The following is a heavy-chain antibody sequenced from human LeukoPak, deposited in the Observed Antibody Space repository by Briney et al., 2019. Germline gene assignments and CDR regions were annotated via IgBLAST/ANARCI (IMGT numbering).Heavy chain of an antibody. Sequence: PGGSLRLSCAASGFTFSSYAMSWVRQAPGKGLEWVSAISGSGGSTYYADSVKGRFTISRDNSKNTLYLQMNSLRAEDTAVYYCAKGLGYCSSTSCYARTYYYGMDVWGQGTTVTVSS. CDR3: AKGLGYCSSTSCYARTYYYGMDV. D-gene: IGHD2-2*01. J-gene: IGHJ6*02. CDR1: GFTFSSYA. V-gene: IGHV3-23*01. CDR2: ISGSGGST.